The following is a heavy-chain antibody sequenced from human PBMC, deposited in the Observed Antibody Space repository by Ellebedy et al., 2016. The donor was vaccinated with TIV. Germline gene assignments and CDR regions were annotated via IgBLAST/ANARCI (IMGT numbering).Heavy chain of an antibody. CDR2: IYYSGNT. J-gene: IGHJ4*02. D-gene: IGHD3-3*01. CDR3: ARRKVTIPRADAYFDY. Sequence: SETLSLXXTVSGGSISSSSYYWGWIRQPPGKGLEWIGSIYYSGNTYYNPSLKSRVTISIDTSKNQFSLRPSSVTAADTAIYRCARRKVTIPRADAYFDYWGQGILVTVSS. CDR1: GGSISSSSYY. V-gene: IGHV4-39*01.